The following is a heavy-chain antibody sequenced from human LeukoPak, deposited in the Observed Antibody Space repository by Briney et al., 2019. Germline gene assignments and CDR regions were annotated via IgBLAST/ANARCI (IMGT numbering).Heavy chain of an antibody. CDR1: GYSFTSYW. CDR3: ARLGDAPHNYYYDSSGYYSPFDY. V-gene: IGHV5-51*01. CDR2: IYPGDSDT. D-gene: IGHD3-22*01. J-gene: IGHJ4*02. Sequence: GESLKISCKGSGYSFTSYWIGWVRQMPGKGLEWMGIIYPGDSDTRYSPSFQGQVTISADKSISTAYLQWSSLKASDTAMYYCARLGDAPHNYYYDSSGYYSPFDYWGQGTLVTVSS.